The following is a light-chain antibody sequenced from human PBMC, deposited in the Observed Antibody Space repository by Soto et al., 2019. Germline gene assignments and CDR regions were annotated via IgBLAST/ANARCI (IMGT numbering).Light chain of an antibody. CDR3: QQYNSYWT. Sequence: DIQMTQSPSTLSASVGDRVTITCRASQSISSWLAWYQQTPGKAPKLLIYKASSLESGVPSRFSGSGSGTEFTLTISSLQPDDFATYYCQQYNSYWTFGQGTKGDNK. CDR1: QSISSW. J-gene: IGKJ1*01. V-gene: IGKV1-5*03. CDR2: KAS.